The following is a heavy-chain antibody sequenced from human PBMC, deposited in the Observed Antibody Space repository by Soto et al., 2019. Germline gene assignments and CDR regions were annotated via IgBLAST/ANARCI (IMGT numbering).Heavy chain of an antibody. J-gene: IGHJ6*02. CDR1: GGSISSGGYY. D-gene: IGHD6-13*01. CDR2: IYYSGST. V-gene: IGHV4-31*03. Sequence: SETLSLTCTVSGGSISSGGYYWSWIRQHPGKGLEWIGYIYYSGSTYYNPSLKSRVTISVDTSKNQFSLKLSSVTAADTAVYYCARDYSRIAATSRRGMDVWGQGTTVTVSS. CDR3: ARDYSRIAATSRRGMDV.